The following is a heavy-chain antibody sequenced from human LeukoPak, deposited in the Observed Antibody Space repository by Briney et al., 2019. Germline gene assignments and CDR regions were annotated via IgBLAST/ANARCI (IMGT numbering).Heavy chain of an antibody. CDR2: IKQDGSEK. CDR1: GFIFSSYW. V-gene: IGHV3-7*01. Sequence: GGSLRLSCAASGFIFSSYWMSWVRQAPGKGLERVANIKQDGSEKYYVDSVKGRFFISRDNAKNSLYLQMNGQRAEDTAVYYCAREEYGDHLWWWGQGTPVTVSS. CDR3: AREEYGDHLWW. D-gene: IGHD4-17*01. J-gene: IGHJ4*02.